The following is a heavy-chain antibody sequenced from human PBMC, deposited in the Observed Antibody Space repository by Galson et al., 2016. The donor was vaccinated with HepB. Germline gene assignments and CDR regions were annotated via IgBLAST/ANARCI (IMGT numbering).Heavy chain of an antibody. V-gene: IGHV3-33*01. CDR1: GFTFSSYV. CDR3: ASQDTVVVPLDGGGMDV. D-gene: IGHD2-2*01. Sequence: SLRLSCAASGFTFSSYVMHWVRQAPGKGLEWVALIWYDGSKKHYADSVKGRFTISRDNSKNTLYLQMNSLRAEDTAVYYCASQDTVVVPLDGGGMDVWGQGTTVTVSS. J-gene: IGHJ6*02. CDR2: IWYDGSKK.